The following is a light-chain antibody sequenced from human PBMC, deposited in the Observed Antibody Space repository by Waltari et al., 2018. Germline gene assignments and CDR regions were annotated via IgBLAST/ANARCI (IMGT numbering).Light chain of an antibody. CDR1: QSVSSNF. J-gene: IGKJ1*01. Sequence: EIVLTQSPGTLSLSPGETAALSCRASQSVSSNFLAWYQQKPGQAPRLLIFGASNRATGISDRFSGSGSETDFTLTVSRLEPEDFAVYYCQQYGSSPQAFGQGTKVEI. CDR2: GAS. CDR3: QQYGSSPQA. V-gene: IGKV3-20*01.